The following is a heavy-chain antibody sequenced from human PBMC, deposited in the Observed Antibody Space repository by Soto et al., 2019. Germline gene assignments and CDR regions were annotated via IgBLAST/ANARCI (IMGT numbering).Heavy chain of an antibody. J-gene: IGHJ6*02. CDR2: LYYSGST. CDR3: ARGSGCSGGSCYYGLDV. Sequence: PSETLSLTCTVSGGSISSHYWSWIRQPPGKGLEWIGYLYYSGSTDHNPSLRSRGTISVDTSKTQFSLKLSSVTAADTAVYYCARGSGCSGGSCYYGLDVWGQGTTVTVSS. CDR1: GGSISSHY. V-gene: IGHV4-59*11. D-gene: IGHD2-15*01.